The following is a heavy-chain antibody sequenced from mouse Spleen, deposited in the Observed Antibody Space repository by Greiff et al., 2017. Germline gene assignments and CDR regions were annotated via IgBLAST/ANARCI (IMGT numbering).Heavy chain of an antibody. CDR3: ARRIYYDYDEGFAY. D-gene: IGHD2-4*01. Sequence: EVNLVESGGGLVKPGGSLKLSCAASGFTFSSYAMSWVRQTPEKRLEWVATISSGGSYTYYPDSVKGRFTISRDNAKNTLYLQMSSLRSEDTAMYYCARRIYYDYDEGFAYWGQGTLVTVSA. CDR2: ISSGGSYT. V-gene: IGHV5-9-1*01. J-gene: IGHJ3*01. CDR1: GFTFSSYA.